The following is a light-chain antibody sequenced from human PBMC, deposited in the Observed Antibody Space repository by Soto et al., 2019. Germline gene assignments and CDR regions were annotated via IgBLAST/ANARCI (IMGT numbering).Light chain of an antibody. CDR1: QSVSSSY. J-gene: IGKJ1*01. CDR2: GAS. CDR3: QQYGTSPWT. V-gene: IGKV3-20*01. Sequence: EIVLTQSTGTLSLSPGERATLSCRASQSVSSSYLAWYQHKPGQAPRLLIFGASTRATGIPDRFSASGSGTDFPLTISRLEPEDFAVYYCQQYGTSPWTFGQGTKVEVK.